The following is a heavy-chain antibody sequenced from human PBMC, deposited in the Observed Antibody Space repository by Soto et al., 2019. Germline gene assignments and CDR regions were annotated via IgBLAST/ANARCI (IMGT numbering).Heavy chain of an antibody. V-gene: IGHV1-69*13. CDR2: IIPTFGKG. CDR1: GGTFSNYA. J-gene: IGHJ4*02. D-gene: IGHD5-12*01. Sequence: ASVKVSCKASGGTFSNYAINWVRQAPGQGLEWMGGIIPTFGKGNYAQKFQGRVTITADESTSTAYLDLSSLRSEDTAVYYCARPVEMATISRSYLFYWGQGTLVTVSS. CDR3: ARPVEMATISRSYLFY.